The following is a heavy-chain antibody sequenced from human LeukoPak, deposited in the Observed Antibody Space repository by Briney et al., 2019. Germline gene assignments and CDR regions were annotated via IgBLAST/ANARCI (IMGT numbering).Heavy chain of an antibody. CDR1: GFTFSSYG. Sequence: GGSLRLSCAASGFTFSSYGMHWVRQAPGKGLEWVAVIWYDGSNKYYADSVKGRFTISRDNSKNTLYLQMNSLRAEDTAVYYCAKRKSGYFDYWDQGTLVTVSS. J-gene: IGHJ4*02. CDR2: IWYDGSNK. CDR3: AKRKSGYFDY. V-gene: IGHV3-33*06. D-gene: IGHD1-26*01.